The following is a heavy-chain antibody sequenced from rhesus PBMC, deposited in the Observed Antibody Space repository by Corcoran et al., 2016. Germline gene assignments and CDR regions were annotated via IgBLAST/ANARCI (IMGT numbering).Heavy chain of an antibody. CDR2: ITYSGST. CDR1: GGSISSGYYY. J-gene: IGHJ6*01. V-gene: IGHV4-122*02. Sequence: QVQLQESGPGLVKPSETLSLTCAVSGGSISSGYYYWSWIRQPPGKGLEWIGYITYSGSTSYNPSLKSRVTISRDTSKNQCSLKLSSVTAADTAVYYCARDRPGLDSWGQGVVVTVSS. CDR3: ARDRPGLDS.